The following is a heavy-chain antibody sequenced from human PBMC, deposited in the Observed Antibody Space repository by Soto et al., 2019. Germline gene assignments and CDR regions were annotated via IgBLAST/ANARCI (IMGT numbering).Heavy chain of an antibody. V-gene: IGHV4-39*01. D-gene: IGHD6-13*01. J-gene: IGHJ6*02. CDR3: ARRDSSSWGYYYGMDV. CDR2: IYYSGST. CDR1: GGSISSSSYY. Sequence: QLQLQESGPGLVKPSETLSLTCTVSGGSISSSSYYWGWIRQPPGKGREWIGSIYYSGSTYYNPSLTSRVPIPVDTSKNQFSLKLSSVTAADTAVYYCARRDSSSWGYYYGMDVWGQGTTVTVSS.